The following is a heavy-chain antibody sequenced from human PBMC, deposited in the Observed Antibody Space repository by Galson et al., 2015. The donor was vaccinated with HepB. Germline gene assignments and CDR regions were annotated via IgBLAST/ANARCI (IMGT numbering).Heavy chain of an antibody. CDR1: GFTFDDYA. CDR3: AKVGGWPPGEYFQH. Sequence: SLRLSCAASGFTFDDYAMHWVRQAPGKGLEWVSGISWNSGSIGYADSVKGRFTISRDNAKNSLYLQMNSLRAEDTALYYCAKVGGWPPGEYFQHWGQGTLVTVSS. J-gene: IGHJ1*01. V-gene: IGHV3-9*01. D-gene: IGHD6-19*01. CDR2: ISWNSGSI.